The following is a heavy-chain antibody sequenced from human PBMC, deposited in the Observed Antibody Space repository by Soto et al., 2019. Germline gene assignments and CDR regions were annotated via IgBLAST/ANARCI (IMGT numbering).Heavy chain of an antibody. J-gene: IGHJ5*02. V-gene: IGHV3-74*01. CDR1: GFSFSDSG. CDR2: INSDGSST. CDR3: TRGNQWCDP. Sequence: EVQVVESGGGLVQPGESLRLSCAASGFSFSDSGMHWVRQAPGKGLMWVSRINSDGSSTNYADSVKGRFTISRDNSRNTLYLRMSSLRAEDTAVYDDTRGNQWCDPWGKGTLITVSS.